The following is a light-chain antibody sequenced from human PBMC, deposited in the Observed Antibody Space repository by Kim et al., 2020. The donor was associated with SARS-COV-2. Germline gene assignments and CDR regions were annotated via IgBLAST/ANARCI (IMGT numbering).Light chain of an antibody. J-gene: IGKJ4*01. CDR3: QQYGDLPLT. CDR2: DSS. Sequence: ETVLRQSPGTLRLYPGERATLSCRASQSVRSSFLAWYQQKPGQAPRLLIYDSSSRASGIADRFSGRGSGTDFTLTISRLQPEVSAVFYCQQYGDLPLTFGGGTKVDIK. V-gene: IGKV3-20*01. CDR1: QSVRSSF.